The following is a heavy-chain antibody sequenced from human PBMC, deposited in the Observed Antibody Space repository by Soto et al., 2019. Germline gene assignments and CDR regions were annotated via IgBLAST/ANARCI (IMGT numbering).Heavy chain of an antibody. CDR1: GGSFSGYY. J-gene: IGHJ4*02. D-gene: IGHD3-16*02. Sequence: SETLSLTCAVYGGSFSGYYWSWIRQPPGKGLEWIGEINHSGSTNYNPSLKSRVTISVDTSKNQFSLKLSSVTAADTAVYYCARGKLSDYVWGSYRYHFDYWGQGTVFTVSS. CDR3: ARGKLSDYVWGSYRYHFDY. CDR2: INHSGST. V-gene: IGHV4-34*01.